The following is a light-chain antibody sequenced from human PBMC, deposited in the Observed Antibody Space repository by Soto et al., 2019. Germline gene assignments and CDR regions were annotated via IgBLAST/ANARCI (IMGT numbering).Light chain of an antibody. V-gene: IGKV3-20*01. CDR3: QQYGSSRFT. Sequence: EIGLTQSPGTLSLSPGERATLSCRASQSISSSYLGWYQQKPGQAPRLLVDGASSRATGIPDRFSGSGSGTYFTLTISSLEPEDFAVYYCQQYGSSRFTFGPGTKVDSK. CDR1: QSISSSY. J-gene: IGKJ3*01. CDR2: GAS.